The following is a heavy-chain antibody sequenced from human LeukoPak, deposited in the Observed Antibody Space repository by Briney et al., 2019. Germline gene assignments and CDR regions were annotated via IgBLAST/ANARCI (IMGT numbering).Heavy chain of an antibody. CDR2: ITSNGGST. V-gene: IGHV3-64D*06. D-gene: IGHD6-19*01. CDR1: GFTFSTYA. CDR3: VKEGLCSRGWYGSFDY. Sequence: GGPLRLSCSASGFTFSTYAMHWLPQAPGKGLEYVSAITSNGGSTYYADSVKGRFTISRDNSKNTLYLQMSSLRAEDTAVYYCVKEGLCSRGWYGSFDYWGQGTLVTVSS. J-gene: IGHJ4*02.